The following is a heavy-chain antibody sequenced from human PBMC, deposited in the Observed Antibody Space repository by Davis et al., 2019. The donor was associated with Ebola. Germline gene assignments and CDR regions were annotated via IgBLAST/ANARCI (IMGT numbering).Heavy chain of an antibody. V-gene: IGHV4-59*12. CDR1: GGSISSYY. CDR2: IYYSGST. D-gene: IGHD2-2*01. CDR3: ARLVSDIVVVPAALRTNEGELDY. Sequence: PSETLSLTCTVSGGSISSYYWSWIRQPPGKGLEWIGYIYYSGSTNYNPSLKSRVTISVDTSKNQFSLKLSSVTAADTAVYYCARLVSDIVVVPAALRTNEGELDYWGQGTLVTVSS. J-gene: IGHJ4*02.